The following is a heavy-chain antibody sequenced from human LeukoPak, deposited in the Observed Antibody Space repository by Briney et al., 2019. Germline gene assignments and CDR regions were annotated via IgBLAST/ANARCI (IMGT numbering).Heavy chain of an antibody. J-gene: IGHJ5*02. CDR3: AREGSSSSGLYNWFDP. CDR1: GFTFSSYE. D-gene: IGHD6-6*01. CDR2: ISSSGSTI. V-gene: IGHV3-48*03. Sequence: PGGSLRLSCAASGFTFSSYEMNWVRQAPGKGLEWVSYISSSGSTIYYADSVKGRFTISRDNAKNSLYLQMNSLRAEDTAVYYCAREGSSSSGLYNWFDPWGQGTLVTVSS.